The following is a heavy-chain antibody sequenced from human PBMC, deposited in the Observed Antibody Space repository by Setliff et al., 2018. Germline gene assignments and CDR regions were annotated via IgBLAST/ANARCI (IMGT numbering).Heavy chain of an antibody. J-gene: IGHJ5*01. V-gene: IGHV3-7*03. Sequence: GGSLRLSCAASGFTFSTFWMAWVRQSPGRGLEWVANINQDGSGKFYVDSVKGRFTISRDNAKNSLYLQMNSLRAEDTAVYYCAKDPNGDYVGAFDSWGHGTLVTVSS. CDR2: INQDGSGK. CDR3: AKDPNGDYVGAFDS. D-gene: IGHD4-17*01. CDR1: GFTFSTFW.